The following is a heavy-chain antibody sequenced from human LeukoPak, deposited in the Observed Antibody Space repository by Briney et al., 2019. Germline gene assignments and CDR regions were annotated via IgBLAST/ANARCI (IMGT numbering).Heavy chain of an antibody. CDR1: GFTSSSYW. J-gene: IGHJ4*02. Sequence: GGSLRLSCAASGFTSSSYWMSWVRQAPGKGLEWAANIKQDGSEKYYVDSVKGRFTISRDNAKNSLYLQMNSLRAEDAAVYYCARDKEVYYYASGSLGYWGQGTLVTVSS. CDR2: IKQDGSEK. V-gene: IGHV3-7*03. CDR3: ARDKEVYYYASGSLGY. D-gene: IGHD3-10*01.